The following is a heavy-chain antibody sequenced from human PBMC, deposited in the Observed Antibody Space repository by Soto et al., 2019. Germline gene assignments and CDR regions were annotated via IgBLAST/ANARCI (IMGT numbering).Heavy chain of an antibody. V-gene: IGHV3-23*01. J-gene: IGHJ6*02. D-gene: IGHD2-2*01. CDR2: ISGSGGST. Sequence: GGSLRLSCAASGFTFSSYAMSWVRQAPGKGLEWVSAISGSGGSTYYADSVKGRFTISRDNSKNTLYLKMNSLRAEDTAVYYCATSEVVPALQSVRYGMDVWGQGTTVTVSS. CDR1: GFTFSSYA. CDR3: ATSEVVPALQSVRYGMDV.